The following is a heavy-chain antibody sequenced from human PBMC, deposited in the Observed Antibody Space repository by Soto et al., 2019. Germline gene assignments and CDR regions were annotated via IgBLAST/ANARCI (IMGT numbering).Heavy chain of an antibody. CDR3: AKVGSRDGYNYGLDQ. Sequence: QVQVVPSGAEGKKPGSSVKISCKASGRIFSSFPTSWVRQVPGQGLEWMGGVISASGSVTYAPQFQGRVTITAVTSAGIGYLELTSLTSEDTAIYYCAKVGSRDGYNYGLDQWGPGTMVTVSS. CDR2: VISASGSV. V-gene: IGHV1-69*06. J-gene: IGHJ1*01. CDR1: GRIFSSFP. D-gene: IGHD5-18*01.